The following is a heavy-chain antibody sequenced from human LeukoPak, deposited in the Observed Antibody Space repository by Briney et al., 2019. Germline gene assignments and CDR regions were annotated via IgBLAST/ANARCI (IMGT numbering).Heavy chain of an antibody. CDR2: ISWNSGSI. J-gene: IGHJ6*02. CDR1: GFTFDDYA. Sequence: GGSLRLSCAASGFTFDDYAMHWVRQAPGKGLEWVSGISWNSGSIGYADSVKGRFTISRDNAKNSVYLQMNSLRDEDTAVYYCTSLSNSYGMDVWGQGTTATVSS. D-gene: IGHD2/OR15-2a*01. CDR3: TSLSNSYGMDV. V-gene: IGHV3-9*01.